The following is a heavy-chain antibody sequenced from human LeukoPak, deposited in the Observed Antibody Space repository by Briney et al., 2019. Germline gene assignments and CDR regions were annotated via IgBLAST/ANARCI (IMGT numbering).Heavy chain of an antibody. D-gene: IGHD6-13*01. Sequence: SETLSLTCTVSGGSISSSSYYWGWIRQPPGKGLEWIGSIYYSGSTYYNPSLKSRVTISVDTSKNQFSLKLGSVTAADTAVYYCARRGYSSSWPTFDYWGQGTLVTVSS. CDR1: GGSISSSSYY. CDR2: IYYSGST. V-gene: IGHV4-39*01. J-gene: IGHJ4*02. CDR3: ARRGYSSSWPTFDY.